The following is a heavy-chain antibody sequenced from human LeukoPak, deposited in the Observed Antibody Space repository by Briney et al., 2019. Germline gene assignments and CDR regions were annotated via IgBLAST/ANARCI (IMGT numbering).Heavy chain of an antibody. Sequence: GGSLRLSCAACGFTYTNYWMSWVRQAPGKGLEWVANIKEDGSIEDYVDSVKGRFTVSRDNAKNSLYLQMNSLRAEDTAVYSCVTQQLAPPWGQGTLVTVSS. D-gene: IGHD5-24*01. CDR2: IKEDGSIE. CDR3: VTQQLAPP. J-gene: IGHJ5*02. V-gene: IGHV3-7*01. CDR1: GFTYTNYW.